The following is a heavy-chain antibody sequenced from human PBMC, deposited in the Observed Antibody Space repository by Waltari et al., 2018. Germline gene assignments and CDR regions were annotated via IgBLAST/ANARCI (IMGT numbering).Heavy chain of an antibody. Sequence: QVQLRESGPGLVKPSETLSLPCTVSGGSIRRYSRVWIRTPPGKGLEWIGYLYYSGSTTYTPSLKSRVTISVDPSKNPFSLNLISVTAADTAVYYCASAYCGGDCTTDAFDIWGQGTIVTVSS. V-gene: IGHV4-59*01. J-gene: IGHJ3*02. CDR2: LYYSGST. CDR3: ASAYCGGDCTTDAFDI. CDR1: GGSIRRYS. D-gene: IGHD2-21*01.